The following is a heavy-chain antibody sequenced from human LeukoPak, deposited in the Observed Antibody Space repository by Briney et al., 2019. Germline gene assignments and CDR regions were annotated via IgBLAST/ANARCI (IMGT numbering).Heavy chain of an antibody. CDR3: ARVNRRFYDSSGYYVFDY. Sequence: PSQTLSLTCTVSGGSISSGSYYWSWIRQPAGKGLEWIGRIYTSGSTNYNPSLKSRVTISVDTSKNQFSLKLSSVTAADTAVYYCARVNRRFYDSSGYYVFDYWGQGTLVTVSS. D-gene: IGHD3-22*01. V-gene: IGHV4-61*02. CDR1: GGSISSGSYY. CDR2: IYTSGST. J-gene: IGHJ4*02.